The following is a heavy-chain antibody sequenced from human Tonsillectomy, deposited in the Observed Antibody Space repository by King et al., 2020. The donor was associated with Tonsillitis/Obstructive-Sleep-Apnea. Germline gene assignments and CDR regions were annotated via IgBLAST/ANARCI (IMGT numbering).Heavy chain of an antibody. CDR2: INPSVGST. Sequence: QLVQSGAEVKKPGASVKVSCKASGYTFTSYYMHWVRHAPGQGLEWMGIINPSVGSTNYAQKFQGRVTMTRDTSTTTVYMELSSLRSEDTAVYYCASGRLHLGELSSGDYWGEGTLVTVSP. V-gene: IGHV1-46*01. J-gene: IGHJ4*02. CDR1: GYTFTSYY. CDR3: ASGRLHLGELSSGDY. D-gene: IGHD3-16*02.